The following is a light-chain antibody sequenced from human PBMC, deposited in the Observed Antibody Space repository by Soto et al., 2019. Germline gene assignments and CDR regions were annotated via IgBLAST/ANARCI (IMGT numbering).Light chain of an antibody. Sequence: DIQMTQSPSTLSASVGDRVTMTCRASRSISSWLAWYQQKPGNAPKLLLHHASTLESGVPSRFSGSGSGTEFTLTLSSLQPDDFATYYCQQYHFFWTFGQGTKVEIK. CDR3: QQYHFFWT. CDR1: RSISSW. CDR2: HAS. J-gene: IGKJ1*01. V-gene: IGKV1-5*01.